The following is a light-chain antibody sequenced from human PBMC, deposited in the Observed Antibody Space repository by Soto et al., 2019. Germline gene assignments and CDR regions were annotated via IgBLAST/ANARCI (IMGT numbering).Light chain of an antibody. CDR3: QQSYSIPVT. CDR1: QSISSY. CDR2: AAS. J-gene: IGKJ1*01. V-gene: IGKV1-39*01. Sequence: DIQMTQSPSSLSAFVGDRVTITCRTSQSISSYLNWYQQKPGKAPKLLIHAASSLESGVPSRFSGSGSGTDFTLTISSLQPEDSATYYCQQSYSIPVTFGQGTKVDIK.